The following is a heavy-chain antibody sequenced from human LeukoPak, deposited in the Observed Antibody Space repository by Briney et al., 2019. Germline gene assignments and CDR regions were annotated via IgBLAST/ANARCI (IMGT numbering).Heavy chain of an antibody. CDR3: ARDAVYSSSWQYY. CDR1: GFTFSSYG. CDR2: ISYDGSNK. D-gene: IGHD6-13*01. V-gene: IGHV3-30*03. J-gene: IGHJ4*02. Sequence: PGGSLRLSCAASGFTFSSYGMHWVRQAPGKGLEWVAVISYDGSNKYYADSVKGRFTISRDNSKNTLYLQMNSLRAEDTAVYYCARDAVYSSSWQYYWGQGTLVTVSS.